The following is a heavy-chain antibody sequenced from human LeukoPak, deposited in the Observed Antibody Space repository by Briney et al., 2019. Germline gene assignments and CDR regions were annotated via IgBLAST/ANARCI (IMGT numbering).Heavy chain of an antibody. Sequence: ASVKVSCKASGYTFTSYGLSWVRQAPGQGPEWMGWISAYNGNINYAQKFQGRLTLTTGKSTSTGYMELRSLRSDDTAVYYCARGLQIGFLEYWGQGTLVTVSS. D-gene: IGHD4-11*01. J-gene: IGHJ4*02. V-gene: IGHV1-18*01. CDR3: ARGLQIGFLEY. CDR1: GYTFTSYG. CDR2: ISAYNGNI.